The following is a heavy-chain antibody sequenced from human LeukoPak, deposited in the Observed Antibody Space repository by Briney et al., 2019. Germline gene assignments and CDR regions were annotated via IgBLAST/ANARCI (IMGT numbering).Heavy chain of an antibody. CDR3: ARDHYHKIHSVMVTAPDY. Sequence: ASVKVSCKASGYTFTGYYMHWVRQAPGQGLEWMGWINPNHGDTNYAQKFQDRVSMTRDTSISTAYMELSSLRSDDPAVYYCARDHYHKIHSVMVTAPDYWGQGTLVIVSS. V-gene: IGHV1-2*02. J-gene: IGHJ4*02. CDR2: INPNHGDT. D-gene: IGHD2-21*02. CDR1: GYTFTGYY.